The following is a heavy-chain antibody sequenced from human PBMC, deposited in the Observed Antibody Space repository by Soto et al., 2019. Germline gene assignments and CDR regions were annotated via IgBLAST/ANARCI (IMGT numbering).Heavy chain of an antibody. Sequence: SVKVSCKASGGTFSSYAISWVRQAPGQGLEWMGGIIPIFGTANYAQKFQGRVTITADESTSTAYMELSSLRSEDTAVYYCARADGIIRPYYYGMDVWGQGTTVTVSS. V-gene: IGHV1-69*13. CDR1: GGTFSSYA. D-gene: IGHD3-16*01. J-gene: IGHJ6*02. CDR2: IIPIFGTA. CDR3: ARADGIIRPYYYGMDV.